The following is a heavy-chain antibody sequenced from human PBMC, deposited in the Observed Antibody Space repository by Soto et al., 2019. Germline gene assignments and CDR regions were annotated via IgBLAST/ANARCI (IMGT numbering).Heavy chain of an antibody. V-gene: IGHV2-5*02. CDR3: AHSATVSDAFDI. CDR2: IYWDDDK. Sequence: QITLKESGPTLVKPTQTLTLTCTFSGFSLRISGVGVGWIRQPPGKALEWLALIYWDDDKRYSPSLKSRLTITEDTSKNQVGLTMTNMDPVDTATYYGAHSATVSDAFDIWGQGTMVTVSS. CDR1: GFSLRISGVG. J-gene: IGHJ3*02. D-gene: IGHD2-15*01.